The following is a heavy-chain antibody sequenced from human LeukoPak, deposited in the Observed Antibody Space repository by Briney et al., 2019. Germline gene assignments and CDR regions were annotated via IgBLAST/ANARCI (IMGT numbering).Heavy chain of an antibody. J-gene: IGHJ4*02. CDR1: GFTFSSYG. CDR2: IWYDGSNK. CDR3: ARGGRVSGPGGSYHYFDC. D-gene: IGHD1-26*01. Sequence: PGGSLRLSCAASGFTFSSYGMHWVRQAPGKGLEWVAVIWYDGSNKYYADSVKGRFTISRDNSKNTLYLQMNSLRAEDMALYYCARGGRVSGPGGSYHYFDCWGQGTLVTVSS. V-gene: IGHV3-30*02.